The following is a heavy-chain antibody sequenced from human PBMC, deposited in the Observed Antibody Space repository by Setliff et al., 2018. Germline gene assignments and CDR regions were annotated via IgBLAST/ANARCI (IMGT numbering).Heavy chain of an antibody. D-gene: IGHD4-17*01. CDR2: FDPNSGGT. CDR1: GYTLTELS. J-gene: IGHJ4*02. CDR3: ASGVTTGDY. V-gene: IGHV1-2*02. Sequence: ASVKVSCKVSGYTLTELSRHWVRQAPGKGLEWMGGFDPNSGGTNYAQKFQGRVTMTRDTSISTAYMELSSLRSEDTAVYYCASGVTTGDYWGQGTLVTVSS.